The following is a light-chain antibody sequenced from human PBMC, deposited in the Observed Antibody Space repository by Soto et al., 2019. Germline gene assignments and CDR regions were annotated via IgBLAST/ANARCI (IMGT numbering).Light chain of an antibody. CDR3: QSYDSSLSGYV. CDR2: GNS. Sequence: VLTQPPSVSGAPGQRGTISCTRSSSNIGAGYDVHWYQQLPGTAPKLLIYGNSNRPSGVPDRFSGSKSGTSASLAITGLQAEDEADYYCQSYDSSLSGYVFGTGTKVTVL. V-gene: IGLV1-40*01. CDR1: SSNIGAGYD. J-gene: IGLJ1*01.